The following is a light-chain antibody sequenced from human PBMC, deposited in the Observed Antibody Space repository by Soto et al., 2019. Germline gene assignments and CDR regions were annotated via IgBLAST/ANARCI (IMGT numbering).Light chain of an antibody. CDR2: DAS. Sequence: DIQMTQSPSTLSASVGDRVTITCRASQSVNKWLAWFQQKPGKVPKLLIFDASTLQTGVPSRFGGGGSGTEFTLTISGLQPDDFATYYCQQLNSYPITFGQGTRLEIK. J-gene: IGKJ5*01. V-gene: IGKV1-5*01. CDR3: QQLNSYPIT. CDR1: QSVNKW.